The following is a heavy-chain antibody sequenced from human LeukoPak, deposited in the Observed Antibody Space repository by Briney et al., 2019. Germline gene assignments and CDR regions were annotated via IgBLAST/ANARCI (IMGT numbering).Heavy chain of an antibody. CDR2: IYYSGST. D-gene: IGHD6-19*01. CDR3: ARRDSSGWYLDY. Sequence: SETLSLTCTVSGGSISSTNYYWGWIRQPPGKGLEWIGSIYYSGSTYYNPSLESRVTISVDTSKNQFSLKLSSVTAADTAVYYCARRDSSGWYLDYWGQGTLVTVSS. V-gene: IGHV4-39*07. J-gene: IGHJ4*02. CDR1: GGSISSTNYY.